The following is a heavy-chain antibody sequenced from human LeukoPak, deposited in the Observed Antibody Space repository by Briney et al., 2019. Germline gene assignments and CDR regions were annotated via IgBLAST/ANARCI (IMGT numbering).Heavy chain of an antibody. CDR2: VNPRSGNT. Sequence: ASVKVSCKASGYSFTSYDINWVRQAPGQGLEWMGWVNPRSGNTGYAQKFQGRVTLTRNTAISTAHMELSGLRSEDTAVYYCAKERDDLPTEKYGLDVWGQGTTVTVTS. CDR3: AKERDDLPTEKYGLDV. CDR1: GYSFTSYD. V-gene: IGHV1-8*02. J-gene: IGHJ6*02. D-gene: IGHD1-1*01.